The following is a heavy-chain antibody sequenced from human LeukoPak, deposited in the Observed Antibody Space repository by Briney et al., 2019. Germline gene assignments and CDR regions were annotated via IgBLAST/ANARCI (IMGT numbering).Heavy chain of an antibody. Sequence: SVKVSCEASGGTFSSYAISWVRQAPGQGLEWMGGIIPIFGTANYAQKFQGRVTITADKSTSTAYMELSSLRSEDTAVYYCAREGTYYYDSSGYGAFDIWGQGTMVTVSS. V-gene: IGHV1-69*06. CDR3: AREGTYYYDSSGYGAFDI. J-gene: IGHJ3*02. CDR1: GGTFSSYA. CDR2: IIPIFGTA. D-gene: IGHD3-22*01.